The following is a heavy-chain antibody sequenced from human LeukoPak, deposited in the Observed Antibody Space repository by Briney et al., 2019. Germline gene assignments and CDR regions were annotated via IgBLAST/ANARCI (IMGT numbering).Heavy chain of an antibody. V-gene: IGHV4-34*01. Sequence: RPSETLSLTCAVYGGSFSGYYWSWIRQPPGKGLEWIGEINHSGSTNYNPSLKSRVTISVDTSKNQFSLKLSSVTAADTAVYYCARGFHHWASYWGQGTLVTVSS. J-gene: IGHJ4*02. CDR1: GGSFSGYY. CDR2: INHSGST. CDR3: ARGFHHWASY. D-gene: IGHD3-16*01.